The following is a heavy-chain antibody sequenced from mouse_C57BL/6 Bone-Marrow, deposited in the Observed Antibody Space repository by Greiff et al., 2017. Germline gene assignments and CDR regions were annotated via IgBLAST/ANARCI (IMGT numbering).Heavy chain of an antibody. CDR2: INPGSGGT. D-gene: IGHD1-1*01. CDR3: ASWECCGSSYPWYLDV. Sequence: QVQLQQSGAELVRPGTSVKVSCKASGYAFTNYWIEWVKQRPGQGLEWIGVINPGSGGTNYNEKFKGKATLTADKSSSTAYMQLSSLTSEDSAVFFGASWECCGSSYPWYLDVWGTGTTVTVSS. J-gene: IGHJ1*03. V-gene: IGHV1-54*01. CDR1: GYAFTNYW.